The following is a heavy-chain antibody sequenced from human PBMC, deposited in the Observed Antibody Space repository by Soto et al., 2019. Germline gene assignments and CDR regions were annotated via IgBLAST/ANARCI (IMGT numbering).Heavy chain of an antibody. D-gene: IGHD5-18*01. J-gene: IGHJ6*02. CDR3: ARDVNLSSGTAIVSNGMDV. CDR1: DSTIRRYA. CDR2: ITGNSARI. V-gene: IGHV3-23*01. Sequence: GGSLRLSCAASDSTIRRYAMSWVRQAPGKGLEWVSGITGNSARIYYADSVKGRFSISRDNSKNTLYLQMNSLRAEDTAVYYCARDVNLSSGTAIVSNGMDVWGQGTTVTAP.